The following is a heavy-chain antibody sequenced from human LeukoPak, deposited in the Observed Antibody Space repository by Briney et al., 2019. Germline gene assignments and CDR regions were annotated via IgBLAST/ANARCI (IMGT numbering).Heavy chain of an antibody. V-gene: IGHV3-48*04. CDR3: ARRSDNGNFDY. CDR2: ISSSSSTI. Sequence: GGSLRLSCAASGFTFSSYSMNWVRQAPGKGLEWVSYISSSSSTIYYADSVKGRFTISRDNAKNSLYLQMNSLRAEDTAVYYCARRSDNGNFDYWGQGTLVTVSS. CDR1: GFTFSSYS. J-gene: IGHJ4*02. D-gene: IGHD1-26*01.